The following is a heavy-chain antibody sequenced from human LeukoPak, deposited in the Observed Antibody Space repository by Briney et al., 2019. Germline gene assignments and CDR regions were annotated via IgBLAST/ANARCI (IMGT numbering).Heavy chain of an antibody. CDR1: GYTLTELS. V-gene: IGHV1-24*01. J-gene: IGHJ4*02. Sequence: ASVKVSCKVSGYTLTELSMHWVRQAPGKGLEWMGGFDPEDGETIYAQKFQGRVTMTEDTSTDTAYMELSSLRSEDTAVYYCATDFCSGGSCYFDYWGQGTLVTVSS. CDR2: FDPEDGET. D-gene: IGHD2-15*01. CDR3: ATDFCSGGSCYFDY.